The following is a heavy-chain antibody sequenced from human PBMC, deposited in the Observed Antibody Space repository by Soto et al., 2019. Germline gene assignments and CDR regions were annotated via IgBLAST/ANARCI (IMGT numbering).Heavy chain of an antibody. CDR2: ISAYNGNT. J-gene: IGHJ4*02. D-gene: IGHD6-19*01. CDR3: ASRAQSWFGMAVAGGIFDF. V-gene: IGHV1-18*01. Sequence: QVQLVQAGAEVKKPSASVTVSCKASGYTFTSYGISWLRQAPGQGLEWMGWISAYNGNTNYAPKLQGRVNMTTDTSTSTAYMELRSLSSDNTAVYDCASRAQSWFGMAVAGGIFDFWGQETLVTVSS. CDR1: GYTFTSYG.